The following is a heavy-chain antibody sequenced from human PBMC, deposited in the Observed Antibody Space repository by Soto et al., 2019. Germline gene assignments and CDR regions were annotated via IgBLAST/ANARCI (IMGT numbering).Heavy chain of an antibody. Sequence: GGSLRLSCAASGFTFSSYSMNWVRQAPGKGLEWVSSISSSSSYIYYADSVKGRFTISRDNAKNSLYLQMNSLRAEDTAVYYCARLKSNRWYSGSFGGGYWGQGTLVTVSS. J-gene: IGHJ4*02. CDR3: ARLKSNRWYSGSFGGGY. V-gene: IGHV3-21*01. D-gene: IGHD1-26*01. CDR2: ISSSSSYI. CDR1: GFTFSSYS.